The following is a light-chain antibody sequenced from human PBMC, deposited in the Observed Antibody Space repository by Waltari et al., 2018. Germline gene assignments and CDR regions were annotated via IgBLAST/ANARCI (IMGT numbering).Light chain of an antibody. J-gene: IGLJ2*01. CDR2: EHT. Sequence: RGSHQRPGQAPVRGIYEHTGRPSGIPGRFSGSSSGTTVTLTISGAQVDDEADYYCYSVADKNVVFGGGTKLTVL. V-gene: IGLV3-27*01. CDR3: YSVADKNVV.